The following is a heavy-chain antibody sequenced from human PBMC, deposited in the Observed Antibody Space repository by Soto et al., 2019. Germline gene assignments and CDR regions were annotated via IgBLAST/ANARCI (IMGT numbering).Heavy chain of an antibody. Sequence: EVQLLESGGGLVQPGGSLRLSCAASGFTFSSYAMSWVRQAPGKGLEWVSAISGSGGSTYYADSVKGRFTISRDNPKNTLYLQRNSLRAEDTAVYYCAKGKMAIRYFDLWCRGTLVTVSS. D-gene: IGHD2-8*01. V-gene: IGHV3-23*01. CDR2: ISGSGGST. J-gene: IGHJ2*01. CDR1: GFTFSSYA. CDR3: AKGKMAIRYFDL.